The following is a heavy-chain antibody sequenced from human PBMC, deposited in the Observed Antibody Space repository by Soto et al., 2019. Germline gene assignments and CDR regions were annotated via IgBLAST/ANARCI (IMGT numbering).Heavy chain of an antibody. Sequence: SVKVSCKASGGTFSSYAISWVRQAPGQGLEWMGGIIPIFGTANYAQKFQGRVTITADESTSTAYMELSSLRSEDTAVYYCARASDCSGGSCYSGIYYYYYYGMDVWGQGTTVTVSS. V-gene: IGHV1-69*13. CDR1: GGTFSSYA. D-gene: IGHD2-15*01. CDR2: IIPIFGTA. CDR3: ARASDCSGGSCYSGIYYYYYYGMDV. J-gene: IGHJ6*02.